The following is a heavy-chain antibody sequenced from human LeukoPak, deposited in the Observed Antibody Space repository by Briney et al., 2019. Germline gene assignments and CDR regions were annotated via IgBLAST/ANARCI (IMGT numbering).Heavy chain of an antibody. CDR3: ARVGGASSSFFDY. J-gene: IGHJ4*02. Sequence: ASQTLSLTCTVSGGSISSSGYYWSWIRQPPGKGLEWIGYIYHSGSTYYNPSLKSRVTISVDRSKNQFSLKLSSVTAADTAVYYCARVGGASSSFFDYWGQGTLVTVSS. V-gene: IGHV4-30-2*01. CDR2: IYHSGST. D-gene: IGHD6-13*01. CDR1: GGSISSSGYY.